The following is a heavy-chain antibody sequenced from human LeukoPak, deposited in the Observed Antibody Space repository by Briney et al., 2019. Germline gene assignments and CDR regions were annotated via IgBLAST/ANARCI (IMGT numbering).Heavy chain of an antibody. J-gene: IGHJ4*02. Sequence: SETLSLTCAVYGGSFSGYYWSWIRQPPGKGLEWIGEINHSGSTNYNPSLKSRVTISVDTSKNQFSLKLSSVTAADTAVYYCARGGAKNIVVVPAALGPDFDYWGQGTLVTVSS. CDR3: ARGGAKNIVVVPAALGPDFDY. CDR1: GGSFSGYY. V-gene: IGHV4-34*01. D-gene: IGHD2-2*01. CDR2: INHSGST.